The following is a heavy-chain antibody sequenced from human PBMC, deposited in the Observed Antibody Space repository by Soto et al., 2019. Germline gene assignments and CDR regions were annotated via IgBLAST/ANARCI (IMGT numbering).Heavy chain of an antibody. CDR3: ARDREAVAGTGGVRWFDP. Sequence: SVKVSCKASGGTFSSYAISWVRQAPGQGLEWMGGIIPIFGTANYAQKFQGRVTITADESTSTAYMELSSLRSEDTAVYYCARDREAVAGTGGVRWFDPWGQGTLVTVSS. J-gene: IGHJ5*02. CDR2: IIPIFGTA. V-gene: IGHV1-69*13. D-gene: IGHD6-19*01. CDR1: GGTFSSYA.